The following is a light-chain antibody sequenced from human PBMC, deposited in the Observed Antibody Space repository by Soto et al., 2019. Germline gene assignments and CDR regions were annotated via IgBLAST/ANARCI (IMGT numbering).Light chain of an antibody. Sequence: EIVLTQSPGIMYLSPGERATLSCRASQTVGRSFLAWYQQKPGQSPRLLIFGTSIRATGIPDRFSGGGSGADFTLTISRLDPEDFAVYYCQQYDSLPPGTFGRGTRVEVK. V-gene: IGKV3-20*01. CDR3: QQYDSLPPGT. CDR2: GTS. J-gene: IGKJ1*01. CDR1: QTVGRSF.